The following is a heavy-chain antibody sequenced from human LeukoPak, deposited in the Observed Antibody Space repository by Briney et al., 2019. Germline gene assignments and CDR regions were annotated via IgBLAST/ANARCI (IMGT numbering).Heavy chain of an antibody. CDR3: ARGTYYYDSSGYLVY. CDR2: TYYRSKWYN. CDR1: GDSVSSNSAA. V-gene: IGHV6-1*01. Sequence: SQTLSLTCAISGDSVSSNSAAWNWIRQSPSRGLEWLGRTYYRSKWYNDYAVSVKSRITINPDTSKNQFSLKLSSVTAADTAVYYCARGTYYYDSSGYLVYWGQGTLVTVSS. J-gene: IGHJ4*02. D-gene: IGHD3-22*01.